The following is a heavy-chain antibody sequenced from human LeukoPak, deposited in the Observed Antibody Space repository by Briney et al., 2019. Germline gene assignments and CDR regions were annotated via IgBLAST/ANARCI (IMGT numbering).Heavy chain of an antibody. CDR2: ISGSGGST. Sequence: GGSLRLSCAASGFTFSSYAMSWVRQAPGKGLEWVSAISGSGGSTYYADSVKGRFTISRDNSKNTLYLQVNSLRAEDTAVYYCAKPSLWFGELLSYFDYWGQGTLVTVSS. J-gene: IGHJ4*02. D-gene: IGHD3-10*01. V-gene: IGHV3-23*01. CDR3: AKPSLWFGELLSYFDY. CDR1: GFTFSSYA.